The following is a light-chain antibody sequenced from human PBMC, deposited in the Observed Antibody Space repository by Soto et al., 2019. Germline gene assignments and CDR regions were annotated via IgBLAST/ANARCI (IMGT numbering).Light chain of an antibody. V-gene: IGKV3-20*01. CDR1: QSVTNAY. CDR3: QDYGGSRT. Sequence: EVVLTQSPGTLSLSPGERATLSCRASQSVTNAYLAWYQQKAGQAPRLLIYDASRRATGIPDRFSGSGSGTDFTLTITRLEPDDFAVYYYQDYGGSRTFGQGTKVEIK. CDR2: DAS. J-gene: IGKJ1*01.